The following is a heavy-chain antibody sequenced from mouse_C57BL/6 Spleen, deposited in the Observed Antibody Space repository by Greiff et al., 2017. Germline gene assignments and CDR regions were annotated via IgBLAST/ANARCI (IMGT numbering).Heavy chain of an antibody. J-gene: IGHJ2*01. V-gene: IGHV3-1*01. D-gene: IGHD2-1*01. Sequence: VQLQESGPGMVKPSPSLSLTCTVTGYSITSGYDWHWIRHFPGNKLEWMGYIRYTGSTNYNPSLKSRISITLDTSNNHVFLKLNSVTTEDTATYYCARGIYYGIFDYWGQGTTLTVSS. CDR3: ARGIYYGIFDY. CDR2: IRYTGST. CDR1: GYSITSGYD.